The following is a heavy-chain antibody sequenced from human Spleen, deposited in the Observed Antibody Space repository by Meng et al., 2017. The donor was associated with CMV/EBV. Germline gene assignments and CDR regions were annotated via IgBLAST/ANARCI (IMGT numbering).Heavy chain of an antibody. CDR2: ISSSSTYI. V-gene: IGHV3-21*01. CDR1: GFTFSDYS. D-gene: IGHD1-26*01. Sequence: GGSLRLSCAASGFTFSDYSMHWVRQAPGKGLEWVSSISSSSTYIYYADSVKGRFTISRDNAKNSLYLQMDSLRAEDTAVYYCARGSGSYEFFDYWGQGTLVTVSS. J-gene: IGHJ4*02. CDR3: ARGSGSYEFFDY.